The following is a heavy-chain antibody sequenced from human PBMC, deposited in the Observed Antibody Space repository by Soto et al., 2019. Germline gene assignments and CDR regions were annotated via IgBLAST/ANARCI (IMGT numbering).Heavy chain of an antibody. V-gene: IGHV4-30-4*01. CDR1: GGSISSGDYY. J-gene: IGHJ4*02. D-gene: IGHD4-17*01. CDR3: ARESSADYGGFFDY. CDR2: IYYSGST. Sequence: PSETLSLTCTVSGGSISSGDYYWSWIRQPPGKGLEWIGYIYYSGSTYYNPSLKSRVTISVDTSKNQFSLKLSSVTAADTAVYYCARESSADYGGFFDYWGQGTLVTVSS.